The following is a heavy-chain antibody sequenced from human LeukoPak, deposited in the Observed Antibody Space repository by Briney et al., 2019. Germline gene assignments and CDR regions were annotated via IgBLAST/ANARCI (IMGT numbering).Heavy chain of an antibody. V-gene: IGHV1-46*01. Sequence: ASVKVSCKASGYTFTSYYMHWVRQAPGQGLEWMGIINPSGGSTSYAQKFQGRVTMTRDTSATAAYMELSSLRSEDTAVYYCARDRAMADYWGQGTLVTVSS. CDR3: ARDRAMADY. CDR1: GYTFTSYY. CDR2: INPSGGST. D-gene: IGHD5-18*01. J-gene: IGHJ4*02.